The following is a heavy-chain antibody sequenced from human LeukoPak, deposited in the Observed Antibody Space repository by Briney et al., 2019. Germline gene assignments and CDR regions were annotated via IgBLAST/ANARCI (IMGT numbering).Heavy chain of an antibody. CDR3: ARDRFSDIVATS. V-gene: IGHV4-39*07. Sequence: SETLSLTCTVSGGSISHSNYYWAWIRQPPGKGLEWIGSLYYNGNTYYSPSLQSRVTMSVENSKNQFSLKLNSVTAADTAVYYCARDRFSDIVATSWGQGTLVTVSS. CDR2: LYYNGNT. CDR1: GGSISHSNYY. J-gene: IGHJ4*02. D-gene: IGHD5-12*01.